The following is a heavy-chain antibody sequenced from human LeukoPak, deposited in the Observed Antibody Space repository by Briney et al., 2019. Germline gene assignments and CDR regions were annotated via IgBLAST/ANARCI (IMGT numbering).Heavy chain of an antibody. CDR2: ISSSSSYI. Sequence: KPGGSLRLSCAASGLTFSSYSMNWVRQAPGKGLEWVSSISSSSSYIYYADSVKGRFTISRDNAKNSLYLQMNSLRAEDTAVYYCARDPIQLWLFDYWGQGTLVTVSS. V-gene: IGHV3-21*01. J-gene: IGHJ4*02. CDR1: GLTFSSYS. CDR3: ARDPIQLWLFDY. D-gene: IGHD5-18*01.